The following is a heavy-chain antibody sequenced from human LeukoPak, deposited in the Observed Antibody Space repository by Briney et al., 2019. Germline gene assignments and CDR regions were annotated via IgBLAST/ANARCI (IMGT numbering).Heavy chain of an antibody. CDR1: GFTFSGSA. D-gene: IGHD3-10*01. V-gene: IGHV3-73*01. CDR3: ARGLVKRFGDPIIQYYYMDV. J-gene: IGHJ6*03. Sequence: PGGSLRLSCAASGFTFSGSAMHWVRQASGKGLEWVGRIRSKANSYATAYAASVKGRFTISRDDSKNTAYLQMNSLTAADTAVYYCARGLVKRFGDPIIQYYYMDVWGKGTTVTISS. CDR2: IRSKANSYAT.